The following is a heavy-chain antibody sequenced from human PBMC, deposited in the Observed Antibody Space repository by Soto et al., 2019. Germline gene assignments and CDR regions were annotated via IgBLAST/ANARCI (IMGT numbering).Heavy chain of an antibody. V-gene: IGHV1-18*01. J-gene: IGHJ4*02. CDR1: GYTFTSYG. D-gene: IGHD6-19*01. CDR2: ISAYNGNT. Sequence: ASVKVSCKASGYTFTSYGISWVRQAPGQGLEWMGWISAYNGNTNYAQKLQGRVTMTTDTSTSTAYMELRSLRSDDTAVYYCASSVDLPSSGWYPSDYWGQGTLVTVSS. CDR3: ASSVDLPSSGWYPSDY.